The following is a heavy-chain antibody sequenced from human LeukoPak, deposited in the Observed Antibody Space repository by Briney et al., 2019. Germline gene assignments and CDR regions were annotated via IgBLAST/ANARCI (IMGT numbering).Heavy chain of an antibody. D-gene: IGHD2-15*01. Sequence: GGSLRLSCAASGFTFSSYAMHWVRQAPGKGLEWVAVISYDGSNKYYADSVKGRFTISRDNAKNSLYLQMNSLRAEDTAVYYCAKGSPDIVVVVAAVRVPDAFDIWGQGTMVTVSS. CDR1: GFTFSSYA. CDR2: ISYDGSNK. CDR3: AKGSPDIVVVVAAVRVPDAFDI. V-gene: IGHV3-30-3*01. J-gene: IGHJ3*02.